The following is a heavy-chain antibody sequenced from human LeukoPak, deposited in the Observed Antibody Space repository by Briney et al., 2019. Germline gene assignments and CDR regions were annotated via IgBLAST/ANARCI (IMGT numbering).Heavy chain of an antibody. CDR3: ARLSAMVRGPEDIFYFEY. CDR2: IRPDGSEK. Sequence: GGSLRLSCETSGFSFSTYWMSWVRQAPGKGLEWVANIRPDGSEKYYVDSVKGRFTISRDIAKQSVFLQMTSLRVEDTAVYYCARLSAMVRGPEDIFYFEYWGLGTLVTVSS. D-gene: IGHD3-10*01. V-gene: IGHV3-7*01. CDR1: GFSFSTYW. J-gene: IGHJ4*02.